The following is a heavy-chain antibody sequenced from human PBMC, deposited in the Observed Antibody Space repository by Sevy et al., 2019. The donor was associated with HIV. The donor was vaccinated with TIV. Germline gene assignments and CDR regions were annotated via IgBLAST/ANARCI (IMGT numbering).Heavy chain of an antibody. D-gene: IGHD4-17*01. J-gene: IGHJ4*02. CDR2: IYTVGST. CDR3: TRDLRDNGGPSGP. CDR1: GASINNYY. Sequence: SETLSLTCTVSGASINNYYWSWIRQPAGKGLERIGRIYTVGSTKYNSFLKNRVTMSLDTSKNQFSLKLRSVTAADTAVYYCTRDLRDNGGPSGPWCQGTLVTVSS. V-gene: IGHV4-4*07.